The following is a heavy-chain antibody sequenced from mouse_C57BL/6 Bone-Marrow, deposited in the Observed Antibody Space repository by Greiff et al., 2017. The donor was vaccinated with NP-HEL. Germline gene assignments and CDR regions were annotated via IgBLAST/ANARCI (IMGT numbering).Heavy chain of an antibody. V-gene: IGHV1-50*01. CDR3: ARDYSTYPCAMDY. D-gene: IGHD2-5*01. CDR2: IDPSDSYT. J-gene: IGHJ4*01. CDR1: GYTFTSYW. Sequence: QVQLQQPGAELVKPGASVKLSCKASGYTFTSYWMQWVKQRHGQGLEWIGEIDPSDSYTNYNQKFKGQATLTVDTSSSTAYLQLSSLTSEDSAVYYCARDYSTYPCAMDYWGQGTSVTVSS.